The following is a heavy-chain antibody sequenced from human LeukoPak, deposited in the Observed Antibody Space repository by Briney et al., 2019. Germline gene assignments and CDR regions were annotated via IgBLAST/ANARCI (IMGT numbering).Heavy chain of an antibody. CDR1: WFSLSTSGVG. J-gene: IGHJ4*02. CDR2: IYWNDDK. V-gene: IGHV2-5*01. D-gene: IGHD3-22*01. Sequence: SGPTLVKPTQTLTLTCTFSWFSLSTSGVGVGWIRQPPGKALEWLALIYWNDDKRYSPSLKSRLTITKDTSKNQVVLTMTNMDPVDTATYYCAHESYYYDSRNFDYWGQGTLVTVSS. CDR3: AHESYYYDSRNFDY.